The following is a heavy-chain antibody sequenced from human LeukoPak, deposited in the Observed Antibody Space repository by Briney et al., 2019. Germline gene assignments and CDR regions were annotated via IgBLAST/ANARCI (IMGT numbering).Heavy chain of an antibody. CDR2: ISSSGGST. CDR1: GFTFISYA. Sequence: PGGSLRLSCAASGFTFISYAMRWVRQAPGKGLEWVSGISSSGGSTYYADSVKGRFTISRDNSNKMLYLQMNSLRAEDTAVYYCAKDRSGSSGYYPTFDYWGQGTLVTVSS. J-gene: IGHJ4*02. CDR3: AKDRSGSSGYYPTFDY. D-gene: IGHD3-22*01. V-gene: IGHV3-23*01.